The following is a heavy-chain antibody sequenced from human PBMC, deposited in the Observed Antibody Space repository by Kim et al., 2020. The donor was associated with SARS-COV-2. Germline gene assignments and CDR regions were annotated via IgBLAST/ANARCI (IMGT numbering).Heavy chain of an antibody. CDR2: ISAYNGNT. CDR1: GYTFTSYG. Sequence: ASVKVSCKASGYTFTSYGISWVRQAPGQGLEWMGWISAYNGNTNYAQKLQGRVTMTTDTSTSTAYMELRSLRSDDTAVYYCARVLSLVERYGMDVWGQGTTVTVSS. D-gene: IGHD1-20*01. CDR3: ARVLSLVERYGMDV. J-gene: IGHJ6*02. V-gene: IGHV1-18*01.